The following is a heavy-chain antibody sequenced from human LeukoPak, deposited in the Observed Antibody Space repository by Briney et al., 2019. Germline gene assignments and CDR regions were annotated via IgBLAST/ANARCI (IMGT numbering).Heavy chain of an antibody. CDR3: AKEGYDFWSGPSGYFDY. J-gene: IGHJ4*02. D-gene: IGHD3-3*01. V-gene: IGHV3-23*01. Sequence: GGSLRLSCAASGFTFSSYAMSWVRQAPGKGLEWVSAISGSGGSTYYADSVKGRFTISRDNSKNTLYLQMNSLRAEDTAVYYCAKEGYDFWSGPSGYFDYWGQGTLVTVSS. CDR1: GFTFSSYA. CDR2: ISGSGGST.